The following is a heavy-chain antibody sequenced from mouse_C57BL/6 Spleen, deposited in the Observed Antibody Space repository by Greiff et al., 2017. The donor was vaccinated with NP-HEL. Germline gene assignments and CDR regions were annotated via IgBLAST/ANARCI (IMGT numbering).Heavy chain of an antibody. Sequence: EVKVVESGGGLVQPGGSLSLSCAASGFTFTDYYMSWVRQPPGKALEWLGFIRNKANGYTTEYSASVKGRFTISRDNSQSILYLQMNALRAEDSATYYCARGVSYYYAMDYWGQGTSVTVSS. CDR2: IRNKANGYTT. CDR3: ARGVSYYYAMDY. J-gene: IGHJ4*01. V-gene: IGHV7-3*01. CDR1: GFTFTDYY.